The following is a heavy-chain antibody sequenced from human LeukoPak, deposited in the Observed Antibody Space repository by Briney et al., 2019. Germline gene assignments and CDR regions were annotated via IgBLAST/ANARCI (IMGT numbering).Heavy chain of an antibody. D-gene: IGHD3-10*01. V-gene: IGHV1-46*01. CDR2: INPSGGIT. CDR3: ARANGSGSSHLTT. Sequence: ASVKVSCKASGYTFTSYYMHWVRQAPGQGLECMGIINPSGGITSYAQKFQGRVTMTRDTSTSTVYMELSSLRSEDTAVYYCARANGSGSSHLTTWGQGTLVTVSS. CDR1: GYTFTSYY. J-gene: IGHJ5*02.